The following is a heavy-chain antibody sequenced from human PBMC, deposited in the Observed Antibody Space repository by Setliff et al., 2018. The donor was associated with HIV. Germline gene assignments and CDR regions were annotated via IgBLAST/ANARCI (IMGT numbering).Heavy chain of an antibody. J-gene: IGHJ3*02. D-gene: IGHD4-17*01. CDR2: IYYTGST. CDR1: GGSISSSSYY. Sequence: ASETLSLTCTVSGGSISSSSYYWGWIRQPPGKGLEWIGYIYYTGSTNYNPSLKSRVTISLDTSKIQFSLKLSSVTAADTAVYYCARAYDFRDSVGAFDIWGQGTLVTVSS. V-gene: IGHV4-61*05. CDR3: ARAYDFRDSVGAFDI.